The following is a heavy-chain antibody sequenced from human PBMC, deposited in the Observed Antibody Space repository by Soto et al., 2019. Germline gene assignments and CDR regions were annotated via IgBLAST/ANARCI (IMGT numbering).Heavy chain of an antibody. CDR3: ARDRRYSYYIDY. D-gene: IGHD5-18*01. CDR2: IYYSGST. J-gene: IGHJ4*02. Sequence: SETLSLTCTVSGGSISSGGYYWSWIRQHPGKCLEWIGYIYYSGSTYYNPSLKSRVTISVDTSKNQFSLKLSSVTAADTAVYYCARDRRYSYYIDYWGQGTLVTVSS. CDR1: GGSISSGGYY. V-gene: IGHV4-31*03.